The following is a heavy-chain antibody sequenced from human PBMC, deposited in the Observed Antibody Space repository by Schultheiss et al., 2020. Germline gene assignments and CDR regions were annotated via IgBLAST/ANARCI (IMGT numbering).Heavy chain of an antibody. V-gene: IGHV4-34*01. CDR3: ARSLIIAVTRTCWFDP. Sequence: SETLSLTCAVYGGSFSGYYWSWIRQPPGKGLEWIGEINHSGSTNYNPSLKSRVTISVDTSKNQFSLKLSSVTAADTAVYYCARSLIIAVTRTCWFDPWGQGTLVTVSS. CDR2: INHSGST. J-gene: IGHJ5*02. CDR1: GGSFSGYY. D-gene: IGHD6-19*01.